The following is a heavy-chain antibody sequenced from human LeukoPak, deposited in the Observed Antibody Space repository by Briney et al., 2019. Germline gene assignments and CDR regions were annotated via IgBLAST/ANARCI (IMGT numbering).Heavy chain of an antibody. CDR2: ISAYNGNT. V-gene: IGHV1-18*01. CDR1: GYTFTSYG. Sequence: GASVKVSCKASGYTFTSYGISWVRQAPGQGLEWMGWISAYNGNTNYAQKLQGRVTMTTDTSTSTAYMELRSLRSDDTAVYYCARDIVVVPAAIPDFFEINWFDPWAREPWSPSPQ. J-gene: IGHJ5*02. D-gene: IGHD2-2*02. CDR3: ARDIVVVPAAIPDFFEINWFDP.